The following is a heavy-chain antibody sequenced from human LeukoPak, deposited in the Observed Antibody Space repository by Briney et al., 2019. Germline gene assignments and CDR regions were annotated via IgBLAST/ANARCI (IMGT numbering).Heavy chain of an antibody. CDR3: ARHLNNCGDDCYIFDY. Sequence: SETLSLTCAVSGGSISSSNWWSWVRPPPGKGLDWIGAIYHSGSTNYNPSLKSRVTISVDTSKNQFSLRVSSVTAADTAVYYCARHLNNCGDDCYIFDYWGQGTLVTVSS. D-gene: IGHD2-21*01. J-gene: IGHJ4*02. CDR1: GGSISSSNW. CDR2: IYHSGST. V-gene: IGHV4-4*02.